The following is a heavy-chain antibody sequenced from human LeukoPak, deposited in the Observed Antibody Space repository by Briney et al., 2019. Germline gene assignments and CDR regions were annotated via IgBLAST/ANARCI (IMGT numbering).Heavy chain of an antibody. Sequence: SGTLSLTCTVSGGSISSYYWSWIRQPPGKGLEWIGYIYYSGSTNYNPSLKSRVTISVDTSKNQFSLKVNSVTAADTAVYYCARHRTSGWGLDYWGQGTLVPSPQ. J-gene: IGHJ4*02. CDR3: ARHRTSGWGLDY. V-gene: IGHV4-59*08. CDR2: IYYSGST. CDR1: GGSISSYY. D-gene: IGHD6-19*01.